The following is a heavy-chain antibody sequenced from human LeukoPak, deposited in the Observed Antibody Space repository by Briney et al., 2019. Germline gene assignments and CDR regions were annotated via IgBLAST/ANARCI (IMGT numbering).Heavy chain of an antibody. V-gene: IGHV4-38-2*02. D-gene: IGHD6-13*01. CDR2: ISQSGDT. CDR3: ARSGIGADATDY. Sequence: SETLSLTCTVSGYSISSGYDWGWMRQAPGKGLEWLASISQSGDTYNNPSLKSRVSLSVDTSKNQLSLKLTSVTAADTAVYYCARSGIGADATDYWGQGTLVTVSS. J-gene: IGHJ4*02. CDR1: GYSISSGYD.